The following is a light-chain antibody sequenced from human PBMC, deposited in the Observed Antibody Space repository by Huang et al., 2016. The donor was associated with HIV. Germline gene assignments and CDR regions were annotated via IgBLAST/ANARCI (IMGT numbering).Light chain of an antibody. Sequence: DIQMTQSPSSLSASVGDRVAITCQASQDISNYLNWYQQKPGKAPKLLIYDASNLATVVPSRFSVSGCGTNFTFTISSLQPEDIATYYCQQYDNLPPFTFGQGTKLVIK. CDR1: QDISNY. J-gene: IGKJ2*01. V-gene: IGKV1-33*01. CDR3: QQYDNLPPFT. CDR2: DAS.